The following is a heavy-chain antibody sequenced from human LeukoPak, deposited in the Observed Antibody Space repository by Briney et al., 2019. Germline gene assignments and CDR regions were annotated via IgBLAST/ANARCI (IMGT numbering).Heavy chain of an antibody. V-gene: IGHV1-2*02. CDR2: INPNSGGT. Sequence: ASVKVSCKASGYTFTGYYMHWVQQAPGQGLEWMGWINPNSGGTNYAQKFQGRVTMTRDTSISTAYMELSRLRSDDTAVYYCARDPSSSSIGNNWFDPWGQGTLVTVSS. D-gene: IGHD6-6*01. CDR3: ARDPSSSSIGNNWFDP. CDR1: GYTFTGYY. J-gene: IGHJ5*02.